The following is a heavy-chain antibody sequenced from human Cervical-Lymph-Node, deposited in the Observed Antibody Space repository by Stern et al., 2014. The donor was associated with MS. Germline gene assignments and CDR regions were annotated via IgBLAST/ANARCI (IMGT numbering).Heavy chain of an antibody. J-gene: IGHJ4*02. D-gene: IGHD3-16*01. CDR3: TRDDGGGVDY. Sequence: VQLVQSGAEVKKPGSSVKVSCRASGGTFKNYAVSWVRQAPGQGLEWMGGIIPIFGTSDYAQTFQGRVNITADKSTGTVYMELSSLRYDDTAMYFCTRDDGGGVDYWGQGTPIIVSS. V-gene: IGHV1-69*06. CDR2: IIPIFGTS. CDR1: GGTFKNYA.